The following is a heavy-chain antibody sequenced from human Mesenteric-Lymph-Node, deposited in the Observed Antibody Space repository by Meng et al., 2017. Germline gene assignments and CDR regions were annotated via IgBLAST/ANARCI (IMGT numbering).Heavy chain of an antibody. V-gene: IGHV3-21*01. CDR3: ARDHRSGYHNYYYDYGLDV. Sequence: GESLKISCAASGFTFSSYSMNWVRQAPGKGLEWVSSISSSSSYIYYADSVKGRFTISRDNAKNSLYLQMNSLRPEDTALYYCARDHRSGYHNYYYDYGLDVWGQGTTVTVSS. CDR1: GFTFSSYS. J-gene: IGHJ6*02. D-gene: IGHD3-3*01. CDR2: ISSSSSYI.